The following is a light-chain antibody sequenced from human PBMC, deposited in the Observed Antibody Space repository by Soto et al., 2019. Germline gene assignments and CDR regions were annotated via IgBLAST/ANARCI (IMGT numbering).Light chain of an antibody. J-gene: IGKJ1*01. CDR3: QHYGRSPWT. Sequence: DIVLTQSPGTLSLSPGERATLSGRASQSVGSYLAWYQQKPCQAPRLLIYTASYMATDIPDRFSGSGSGTDFTLTISRLEPEDFAVYYCQHYGRSPWTFGQGTKVEIK. V-gene: IGKV3-20*01. CDR1: QSVGSY. CDR2: TAS.